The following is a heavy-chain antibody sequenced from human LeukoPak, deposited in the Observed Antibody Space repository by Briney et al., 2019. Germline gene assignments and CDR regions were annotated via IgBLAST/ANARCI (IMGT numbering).Heavy chain of an antibody. CDR1: GGSISSYY. CDR3: ARDRGGTDRYYFDY. CDR2: IYYSGST. Sequence: SETLSLTCTVSGGSISSYYWSWIRQPPGKGLEWIGYIYYSGSTNYNPSLKSRVTISVDTSKNQFSLKLSSVTAADTAVYYCARDRGGTDRYYFDYWGQGTLVTVSS. V-gene: IGHV4-59*01. J-gene: IGHJ4*02. D-gene: IGHD2-15*01.